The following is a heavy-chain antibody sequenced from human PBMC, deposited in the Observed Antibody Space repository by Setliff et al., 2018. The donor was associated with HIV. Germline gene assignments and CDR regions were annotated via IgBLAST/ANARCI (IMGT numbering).Heavy chain of an antibody. CDR3: ARHNTGYSYGYDYYYYYMDV. CDR2: INYRVNT. D-gene: IGHD5-18*01. Sequence: SETLSLTCTVSGGSISTSRYYWGWIRQPPGKGLEWIGSINYRVNTYSNPSLKSRAPISVDTSKNQIYLKLSSVTAADTAVYYCARHNTGYSYGYDYYYYYMDVWGKGTTGTVSS. CDR1: GGSISTSRYY. J-gene: IGHJ6*03. V-gene: IGHV4-39*01.